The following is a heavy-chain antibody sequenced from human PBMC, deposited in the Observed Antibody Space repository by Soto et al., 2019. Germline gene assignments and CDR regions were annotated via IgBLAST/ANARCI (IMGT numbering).Heavy chain of an antibody. CDR1: GFTFNTYW. CDR2: INPDGRVT. J-gene: IGHJ2*01. V-gene: IGHV3-74*01. CDR3: LRVGQRAWYFHL. Sequence: EVQLVESGGGLVQPGGSLTLSCAASGFTFNTYWVHWVRQAPGKGVVWVSRINPDGRVTNYADSVKGRFTIARDNAQNTLYLQMNSLPPADTAVYYCLRVGQRAWYFHLWGRGPLVTVSS. D-gene: IGHD1-26*01.